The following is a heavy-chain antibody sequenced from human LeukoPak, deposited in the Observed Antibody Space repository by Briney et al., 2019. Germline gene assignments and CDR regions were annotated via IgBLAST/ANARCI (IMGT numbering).Heavy chain of an antibody. CDR3: ARDSKAVTKPGTFDI. D-gene: IGHD2-21*02. CDR1: GDSISNYY. J-gene: IGHJ3*02. Sequence: SETLSLTCTVSGDSISNYYWSWIRQPAGKGLEWIGRIYTSGSTNYNPSLKSRVTMSVDTSKNQFSLKLSSVTAADTAVYYCARDSKAVTKPGTFDIWGQGTMVTVSS. CDR2: IYTSGST. V-gene: IGHV4-4*07.